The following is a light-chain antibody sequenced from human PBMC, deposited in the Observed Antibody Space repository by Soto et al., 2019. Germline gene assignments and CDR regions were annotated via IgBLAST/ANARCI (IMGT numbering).Light chain of an antibody. CDR2: DAS. CDR1: QGIGDT. V-gene: IGKV3D-15*01. J-gene: IGKJ1*01. Sequence: EVVIRQSPATLSVSPGEGATLSCRASQGIGDTLAWYQHKPGQTHSLLNYDASNRHTGTPASFSGSGSETTVTLTISSLQSEDFAVKTCQQYKNWPRTFGQGTKVDI. CDR3: QQYKNWPRT.